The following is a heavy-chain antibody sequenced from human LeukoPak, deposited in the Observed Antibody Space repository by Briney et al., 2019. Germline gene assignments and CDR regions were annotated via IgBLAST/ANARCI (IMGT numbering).Heavy chain of an antibody. J-gene: IGHJ3*02. CDR3: ARGLPYYYDSSGYYSGAFDI. V-gene: IGHV3-20*01. CDR2: INWNGGST. Sequence: GGSLRLSCVASGFTFSSYGMSWVRQAPGKGLEWVSGINWNGGSTGYADSVKGRFTISRDNAKNSLYLQMNSLRAEDTALYHCARGLPYYYDSSGYYSGAFDIWGQGTMVTVSS. D-gene: IGHD3-22*01. CDR1: GFTFSSYG.